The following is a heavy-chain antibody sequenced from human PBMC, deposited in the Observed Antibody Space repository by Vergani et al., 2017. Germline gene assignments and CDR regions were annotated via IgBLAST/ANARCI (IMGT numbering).Heavy chain of an antibody. Sequence: QVQLQESGPGLVKPSETLSLTCAVSAYSISSTYYWGWFRQPPGKGLEWIGNIYHTGSAYYNPSLKSRVTISVDTSKNQFSLKLSSVTAADTAVYYCARHRGDYDRGGMDVWGQGTTVTVSS. CDR3: ARHRGDYDRGGMDV. D-gene: IGHD4-17*01. CDR1: AYSISSTYY. J-gene: IGHJ6*02. CDR2: IYHTGSA. V-gene: IGHV4-38-2*01.